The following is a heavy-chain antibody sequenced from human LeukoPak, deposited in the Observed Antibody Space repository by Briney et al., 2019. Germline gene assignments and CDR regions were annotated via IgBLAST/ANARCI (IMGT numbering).Heavy chain of an antibody. CDR1: GYTFSSYS. V-gene: IGHV1-18*01. Sequence: ASVNVSCTASGYTFSSYSISWVRQAPGQGLEWMGWISAYDGNTNYARKFQGRVTMTTDTSTNTAYMELRSLRSDDTAVYYCASGEYSSSWYSHYWGQGTLVTVSS. J-gene: IGHJ4*02. CDR3: ASGEYSSSWYSHY. CDR2: ISAYDGNT. D-gene: IGHD6-13*01.